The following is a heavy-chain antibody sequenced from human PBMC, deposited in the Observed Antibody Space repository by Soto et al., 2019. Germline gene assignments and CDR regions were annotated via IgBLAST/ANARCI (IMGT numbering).Heavy chain of an antibody. D-gene: IGHD1-1*01. Sequence: QVHLVQSGAEVKKPGASVKVSCKASGYTFTSYGITWVRQAPGQGLEWMGWISAHNGTTDYAQKLKGRVIVTRDTSTSTAYMELRSLISDDPAVYCCARGRYGDYWGQGALVPVSS. CDR3: ARGRYGDY. CDR2: ISAHNGTT. J-gene: IGHJ4*02. CDR1: GYTFTSYG. V-gene: IGHV1-18*01.